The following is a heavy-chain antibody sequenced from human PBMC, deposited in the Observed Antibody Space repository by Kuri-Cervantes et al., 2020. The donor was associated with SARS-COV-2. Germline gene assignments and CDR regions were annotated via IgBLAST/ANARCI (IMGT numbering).Heavy chain of an antibody. CDR1: GGSVSSGSYY. Sequence: ESLKISCTVSGGSVSSGSYYWSWIRQPPGKGLEWIGYIYYSGSTNYNPSLKSRVTISVDTSKNQFSLKLSSVTAADTAVYYCARISSGSVLRFLEWSAEDAFDIWGQGTMVTVSS. D-gene: IGHD3-3*01. CDR2: IYYSGST. V-gene: IGHV4-61*01. CDR3: ARISSGSVLRFLEWSAEDAFDI. J-gene: IGHJ3*02.